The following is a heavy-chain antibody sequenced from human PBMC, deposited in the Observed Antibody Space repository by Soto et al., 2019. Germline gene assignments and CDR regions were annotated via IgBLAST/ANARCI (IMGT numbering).Heavy chain of an antibody. Sequence: GGSLRLSCSASGFTFSSYAMHWVRQAPGKGLEYVSGIRGNGDPPFYADSVKGRFTISRDNSKNTLYLQMSSLSADDTAVYYCVKSRGGNNFDFFDWGQGALVTV. V-gene: IGHV3-64D*06. CDR1: GFTFSSYA. J-gene: IGHJ1*01. D-gene: IGHD5-12*01. CDR2: IRGNGDPP. CDR3: VKSRGGNNFDFFD.